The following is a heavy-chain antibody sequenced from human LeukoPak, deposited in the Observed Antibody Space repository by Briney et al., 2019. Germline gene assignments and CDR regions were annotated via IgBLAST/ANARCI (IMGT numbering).Heavy chain of an antibody. J-gene: IGHJ3*02. CDR1: GFTVSSNY. D-gene: IGHD3-22*01. Sequence: GGSLRLSCAASGFTVSSNYMSWVRQAPGKGLEWVSVIYSGGSTYYADSVKGRFTISRDNSKNTLYLQMNSLRAEDTAVYYCARDPLPYYYDSSGLDAFDIWGQGTKVTVSS. CDR3: ARDPLPYYYDSSGLDAFDI. CDR2: IYSGGST. V-gene: IGHV3-66*02.